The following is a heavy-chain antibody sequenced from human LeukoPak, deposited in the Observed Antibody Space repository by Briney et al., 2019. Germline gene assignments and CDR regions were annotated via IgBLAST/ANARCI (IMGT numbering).Heavy chain of an antibody. CDR3: ARDDRGFNDF. Sequence: GGSLGLSCAASGFTFSSYAMSWVRQAPGKGLEWVAVIWYDGSNKYYADSVKGRFTISRDNSKNTLYLQMNSLRAEDTAVYYCARDDRGFNDFWGQGTLVTVSS. CDR2: IWYDGSNK. J-gene: IGHJ4*02. CDR1: GFTFSSYA. D-gene: IGHD3-22*01. V-gene: IGHV3-33*08.